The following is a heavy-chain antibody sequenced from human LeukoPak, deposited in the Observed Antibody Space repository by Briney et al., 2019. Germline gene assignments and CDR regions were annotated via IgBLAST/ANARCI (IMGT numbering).Heavy chain of an antibody. CDR2: MNPNRGNT. V-gene: IGHV1-8*01. J-gene: IGHJ6*02. Sequence: ASVTVSCKASGYTFTSYDINWVRQATGQGLEWMGWMNPNRGNTGYAQKFQGRVTMTRNTSISTAYMELSSLRSEDTAVYYCARGQYDFWSGYYLGYGMDVWGQGTTVTVSS. CDR3: ARGQYDFWSGYYLGYGMDV. D-gene: IGHD3-3*01. CDR1: GYTFTSYD.